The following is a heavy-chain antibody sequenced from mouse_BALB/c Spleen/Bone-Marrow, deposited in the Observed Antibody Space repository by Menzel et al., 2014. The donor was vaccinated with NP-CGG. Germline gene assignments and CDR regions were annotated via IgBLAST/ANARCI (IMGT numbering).Heavy chain of an antibody. CDR2: ILPGSGST. V-gene: IGHV1-9*01. CDR1: GYTFSSYW. CDR3: AIASKDGYYSYWYFDV. D-gene: IGHD2-3*01. Sequence: QVHVKQSGAELMKPGASVKISCKATGYTFSSYWIEWVKQRPGHGLEWIGEILPGSGSTNYNEKFRGKATFTADTSSNTAYMQLSSLTSEDSAVYYCAIASKDGYYSYWYFDVWGAGTTVTVSS. J-gene: IGHJ1*01.